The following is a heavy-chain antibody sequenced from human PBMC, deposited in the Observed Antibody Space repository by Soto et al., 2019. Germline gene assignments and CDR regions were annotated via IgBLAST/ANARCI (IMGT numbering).Heavy chain of an antibody. D-gene: IGHD4-4*01. J-gene: IGHJ6*02. CDR2: ISSSSSYI. CDR3: ARDQRKGSNRPYYYYYGMDV. CDR1: GFTFSSYS. V-gene: IGHV3-21*01. Sequence: GSLRLSCAASGFTFSSYSMNWARQAPGKGLEWVSSISSSSSYIYYADSVKGRFTISRDNAKNSLYLQMNSLRAEDTAVYYCARDQRKGSNRPYYYYYGMDVWGQGTTVTVSS.